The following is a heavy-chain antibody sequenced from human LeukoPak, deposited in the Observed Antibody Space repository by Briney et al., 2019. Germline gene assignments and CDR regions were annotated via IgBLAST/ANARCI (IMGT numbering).Heavy chain of an antibody. V-gene: IGHV4-59*01. D-gene: IGHD3-9*01. J-gene: IGHJ6*03. Sequence: PSETLSLTCTVSGGSISSYYWSWIRQPPGKGLEWIGYIYYSGSTNYNPSLKSRVTISVDTSKNQFSLKLSSVTAADTAVYYCARSRLAFYYMDVWGKGTTVTIFS. CDR2: IYYSGST. CDR3: ARSRLAFYYMDV. CDR1: GGSISSYY.